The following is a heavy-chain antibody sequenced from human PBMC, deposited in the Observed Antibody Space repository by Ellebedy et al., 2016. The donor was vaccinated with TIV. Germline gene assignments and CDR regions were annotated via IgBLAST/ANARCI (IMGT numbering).Heavy chain of an antibody. CDR2: ISTSTSNT. V-gene: IGHV3-23*01. D-gene: IGHD6-19*01. CDR3: AKAGSSGWLHFDS. Sequence: GESLKIPCAAPGFRFRNYAMTWVRQAPGKGLEWVSTISTSTSNTYYADSVKGRFTISRDNSKNTMYLQMNSLRVEDTAVFFCAKAGSSGWLHFDSWGQGSLVTVSS. CDR1: GFRFRNYA. J-gene: IGHJ4*02.